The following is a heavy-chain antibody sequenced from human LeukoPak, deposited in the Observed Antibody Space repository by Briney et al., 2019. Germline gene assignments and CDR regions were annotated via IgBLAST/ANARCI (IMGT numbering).Heavy chain of an antibody. CDR1: GDSISSGSYD. CDR3: ARSLIPEQLVLNF. Sequence: SETLSRTATVSGDSISSGSYDWTSIRQPPGKVLEWIGYIYYSRSTNYNPSMKSRVTMSVDTSKNQFSLNLKSVVPEDTAVYYCARSLIPEQLVLNFWGQGTLVTVSS. V-gene: IGHV4-61*01. D-gene: IGHD6-13*01. J-gene: IGHJ4*02. CDR2: IYYSRST.